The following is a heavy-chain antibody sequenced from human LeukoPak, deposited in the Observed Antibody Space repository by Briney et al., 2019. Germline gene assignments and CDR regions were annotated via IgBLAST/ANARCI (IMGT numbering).Heavy chain of an antibody. Sequence: SETLSLTCTVSGGSISSTNYYWGWIRQPPGKGLEWIGSIYYSGTTYYNPSLKSRVTISVDTSKNQFSLKLSSVTAADTAVYYCARRAGAYSHPYDYWGQGTLVTVSS. D-gene: IGHD4/OR15-4a*01. CDR1: GGSISSTNYY. V-gene: IGHV4-39*07. CDR3: ARRAGAYSHPYDY. J-gene: IGHJ4*02. CDR2: IYYSGTT.